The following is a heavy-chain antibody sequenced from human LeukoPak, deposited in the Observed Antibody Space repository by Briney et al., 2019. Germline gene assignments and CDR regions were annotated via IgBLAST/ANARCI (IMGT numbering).Heavy chain of an antibody. V-gene: IGHV1-8*01. CDR3: ARGPPEHPQGY. CDR1: GYTFTSYD. J-gene: IGHJ4*02. CDR2: INPSSGNT. Sequence: ASVKVSCKASGYTFTSYDINWVRQATGQGLKWMGWINPSSGNTGFAQKFQGRVTMTRNTSISTAYMELSSLTSEDTAVYYCARGPPEHPQGYWGQGTLVTVSS. D-gene: IGHD1-14*01.